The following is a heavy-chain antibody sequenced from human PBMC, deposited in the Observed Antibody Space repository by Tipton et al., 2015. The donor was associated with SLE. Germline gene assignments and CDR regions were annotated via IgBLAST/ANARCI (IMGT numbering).Heavy chain of an antibody. CDR3: ARHARSSSWYPPFDP. J-gene: IGHJ5*02. CDR2: IYYSGST. CDR1: GGSISSHY. D-gene: IGHD6-13*01. V-gene: IGHV4-59*08. Sequence: TLSLTCTVSGGSISSHYWSWIRQPPGKGLEWIGYIYYSGSTHYNPSLKSRVTISVDTSKNQFSLKLSSVTAADTAVYYCARHARSSSWYPPFDPWGQGTLVTVSS.